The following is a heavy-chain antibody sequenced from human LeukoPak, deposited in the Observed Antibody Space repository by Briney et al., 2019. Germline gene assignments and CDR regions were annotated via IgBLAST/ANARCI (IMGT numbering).Heavy chain of an antibody. CDR2: IYYSGGP. Sequence: PSETLSLTCTVSGGSISSGDYYWSWIRQLPGKGLEWIGYIYYSGGPYYNPSLKSRVTISLDTSRNQFSLKVNSVTAADTAVYYCARGDRGYSYGSYYLDYWGQGTLVTVSS. CDR3: ARGDRGYSYGSYYLDY. CDR1: GGSISSGDYY. V-gene: IGHV4-31*03. D-gene: IGHD5-18*01. J-gene: IGHJ4*02.